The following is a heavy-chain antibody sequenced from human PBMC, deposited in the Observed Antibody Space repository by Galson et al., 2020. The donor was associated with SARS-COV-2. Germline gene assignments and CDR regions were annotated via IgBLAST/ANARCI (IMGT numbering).Heavy chain of an antibody. CDR1: GFTFSSYG. CDR2: IRYDGSSK. J-gene: IGHJ6*04. D-gene: IGHD3-16*01. V-gene: IGHV3-33*01. Sequence: WGSLRLSCAASGFTFSSYGMYWVRQAPGKGLERVAVIRYDGSSKYYADTVKGRFTISRDNSKNTLYLQMNSLRAEDTAVYYCARGRLDRRRYGMDVWGKKATVSVSS. CDR3: ARGRLDRRRYGMDV.